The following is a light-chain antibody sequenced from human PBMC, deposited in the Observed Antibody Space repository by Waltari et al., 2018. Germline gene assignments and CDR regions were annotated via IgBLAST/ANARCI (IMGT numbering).Light chain of an antibody. CDR1: SGSLSITSY. CDR2: KAN. V-gene: IGLV8-61*01. CDR3: ALYMGSGIWV. J-gene: IGLJ3*02. Sequence: QTVVTPEPSLSVSPGGTVTLTCALSSGSLSITSYATWYQQTPGQAPRTLVYKANARSSGVPDRFSGSILGNTAALTITGAQADDESDYYCALYMGSGIWVFGGGTRLTVL.